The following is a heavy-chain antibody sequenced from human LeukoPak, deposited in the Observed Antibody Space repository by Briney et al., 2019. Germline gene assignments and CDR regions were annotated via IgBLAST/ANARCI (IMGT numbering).Heavy chain of an antibody. J-gene: IGHJ4*02. V-gene: IGHV1-18*01. CDR3: ARDGWSLDSWRDYYNGY. CDR2: ISAYNGHT. CDR1: GYTFNTYG. Sequence: EASVKVSCKASGYTFNTYGITWVRQGPGQGLEWMGWISAYNGHTQSAQKVQGRVTTTTDTSTNTAYMELRSLRSDDTAVYYCARDGWSLDSWRDYYNGYWGQGTLVTVSS. D-gene: IGHD3-3*01.